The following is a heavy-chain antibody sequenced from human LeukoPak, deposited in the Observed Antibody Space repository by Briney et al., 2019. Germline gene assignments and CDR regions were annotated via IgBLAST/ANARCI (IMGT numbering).Heavy chain of an antibody. J-gene: IGHJ4*02. CDR1: GFTFSSYD. D-gene: IGHD3-10*01. CDR2: ISVSGGGT. CDR3: ARALWFGETFPAY. Sequence: GGSLRLSCAASGFTFSSYDMSWVRQAPGKGLEWVSAISVSGGGTYYADSVKGRFTISRDNAKNSLYLQMNSLRAEDTAVYYCARALWFGETFPAYWGQGTLVTVSS. V-gene: IGHV3-23*01.